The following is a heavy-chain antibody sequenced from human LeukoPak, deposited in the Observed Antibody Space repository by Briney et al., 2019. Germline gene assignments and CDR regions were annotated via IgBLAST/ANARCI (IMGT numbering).Heavy chain of an antibody. D-gene: IGHD3-9*01. J-gene: IGHJ4*02. CDR2: ISSNGGST. CDR1: GFTFSSYA. V-gene: IGHV3-64D*06. CDR3: VKGPPFYDILTGYFKGAYFDY. Sequence: GGSLRLSCSASGFTFSSYAMHWVRQAPGKGLEYVSAISSNGGSTYYADSVKGRFTISRDNSKNTLYLQMSSLRAEDTAVYYCVKGPPFYDILTGYFKGAYFDYWGKGTLVTVSS.